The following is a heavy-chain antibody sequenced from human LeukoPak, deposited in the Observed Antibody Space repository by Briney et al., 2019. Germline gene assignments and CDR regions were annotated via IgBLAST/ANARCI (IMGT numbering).Heavy chain of an antibody. D-gene: IGHD3-10*01. CDR2: IYYSGST. CDR3: ARSYSSYGSGSLHDY. Sequence: SETLSLTCTVSGGSISSYYWGWIRQPPGKGLEWIGSIYYSGSTYYNPSLKSRVTISVDTSKNQFSLKLSSVTAADTAVYYCARSYSSYGSGSLHDYWGQGTLVTVSS. CDR1: GGSISSYY. V-gene: IGHV4-39*01. J-gene: IGHJ4*02.